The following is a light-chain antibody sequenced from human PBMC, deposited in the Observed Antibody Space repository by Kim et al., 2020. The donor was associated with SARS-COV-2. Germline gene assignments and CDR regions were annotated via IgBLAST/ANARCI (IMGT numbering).Light chain of an antibody. V-gene: IGKV3-15*01. CDR3: QQYNNWPPYT. Sequence: GSPGERATLSCMASQSVSSNLAWYQQKPGQAPRLLIYGASTRATGIPARFSGSGSGTEFTLTISSLQSEDFAVYYCQQYNNWPPYTFGQGTKLEIK. CDR2: GAS. J-gene: IGKJ2*01. CDR1: QSVSSN.